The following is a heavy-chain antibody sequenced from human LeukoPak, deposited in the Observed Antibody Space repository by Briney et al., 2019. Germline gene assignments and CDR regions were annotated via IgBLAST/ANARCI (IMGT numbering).Heavy chain of an antibody. CDR3: AKVAYQLLLSQGFDP. Sequence: GGSLRLSCVATSRFTFSTYAMSWVRQAPGKGLEWVSTISGSGGSTYYADSVKGRFTISRDNSKNTLYLQMNSLRAEDTAVYYCAKVAYQLLLSQGFDPWGQGTLVTVSS. V-gene: IGHV3-23*01. J-gene: IGHJ5*02. D-gene: IGHD2-2*01. CDR2: ISGSGGST. CDR1: RFTFSTYA.